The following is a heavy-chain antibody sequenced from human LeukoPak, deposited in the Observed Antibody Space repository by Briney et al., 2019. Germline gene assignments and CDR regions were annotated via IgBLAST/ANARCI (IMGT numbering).Heavy chain of an antibody. CDR3: ARGRQLWLTVVRAFDI. CDR1: GGSISGSSFY. Sequence: KASETLSLTCTVSGGSISGSSFYWGWIRQPPGKGLEWIGSIYYSGSTYYNPSLKSRVTISVDTSKNQFSLKLSSVTAADTAVYYCARGRQLWLTVVRAFDIWGQGTMVTVSS. V-gene: IGHV4-39*07. J-gene: IGHJ3*02. CDR2: IYYSGST. D-gene: IGHD5-18*01.